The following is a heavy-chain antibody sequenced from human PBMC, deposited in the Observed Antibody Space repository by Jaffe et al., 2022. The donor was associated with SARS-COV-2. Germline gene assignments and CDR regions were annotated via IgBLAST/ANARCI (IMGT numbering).Heavy chain of an antibody. Sequence: QLQLQESGPGLVKPSETLSLTCTVSGGSISSSSYYWGWIRQPPGKGLEWIGSIYYSGSTYYNPSLKSRVTISVDTSKNQFSLKLSSVTAADTAVYYCARHSLFGVVKEVAIGGAWFDPWGQGTLVTVSS. CDR3: ARHSLFGVVKEVAIGGAWFDP. CDR2: IYYSGST. CDR1: GGSISSSSYY. D-gene: IGHD3-3*01. V-gene: IGHV4-39*01. J-gene: IGHJ5*02.